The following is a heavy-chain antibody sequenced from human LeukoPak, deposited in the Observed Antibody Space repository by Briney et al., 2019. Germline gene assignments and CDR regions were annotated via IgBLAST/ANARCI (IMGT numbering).Heavy chain of an antibody. CDR1: GFIFNSHS. Sequence: GGSLRLSCAASGFIFNSHSMNWVRQAPGKGLEWVSSISSTSSYIYYADSVKGRFTISRDNSKNTLYLQMNSLRAEDTAVYYCAKDLLILRYFDWLVDYWGQGTLVTVSS. CDR2: ISSTSSYI. CDR3: AKDLLILRYFDWLVDY. J-gene: IGHJ4*02. D-gene: IGHD3-9*01. V-gene: IGHV3-21*01.